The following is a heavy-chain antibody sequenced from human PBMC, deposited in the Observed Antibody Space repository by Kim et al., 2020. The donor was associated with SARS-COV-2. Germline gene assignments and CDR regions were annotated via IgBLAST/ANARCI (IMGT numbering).Heavy chain of an antibody. D-gene: IGHD1-26*01. V-gene: IGHV3-30*01. CDR3: ARWDYYYYGMDV. J-gene: IGHJ6*02. Sequence: YADSVKGRFTISRDNSTNTLYLQMNSLRSEDTAVYYCARWDYYYYGMDVWGQGTTVTFSS.